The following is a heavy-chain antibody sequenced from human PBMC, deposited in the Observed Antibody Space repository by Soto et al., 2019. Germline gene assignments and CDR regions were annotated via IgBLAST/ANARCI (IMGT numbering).Heavy chain of an antibody. J-gene: IGHJ4*02. CDR1: GFTFSSYA. D-gene: IGHD6-19*01. CDR3: ASRSSGWYFDY. CDR2: ISGSGGST. V-gene: IGHV3-23*01. Sequence: GGSLRLSCAASGFTFSSYAMSWVRQAPGKGLEWVSIISGSGGSTYYADSVKGRFTISRDNPKNTLYLQMNSLRAEDTAVYYCASRSSGWYFDYWGQGTLVTVSS.